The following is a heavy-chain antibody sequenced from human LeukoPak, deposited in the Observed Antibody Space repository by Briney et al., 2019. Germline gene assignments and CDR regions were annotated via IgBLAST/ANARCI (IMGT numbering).Heavy chain of an antibody. CDR1: GYTFTGYY. D-gene: IGHD1-26*01. CDR2: INPNSGGT. CDR3: ARDGRSRGGANNWFDP. V-gene: IGHV1-2*02. Sequence: ASVKVSCKASGYTFTGYYMHWVRQAPGQGLEWMGWINPNSGGTNYAQKFQGRVTMTRDTSISTAYMELSRLRSGDTAVYYCARDGRSRGGANNWFDPWGQGTLVTVSS. J-gene: IGHJ5*02.